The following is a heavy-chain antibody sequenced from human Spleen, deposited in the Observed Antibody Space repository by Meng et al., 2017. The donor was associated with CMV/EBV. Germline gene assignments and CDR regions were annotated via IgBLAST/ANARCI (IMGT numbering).Heavy chain of an antibody. J-gene: IGHJ4*02. Sequence: YAINWVRQAPGQGLECLGWIIPIFGSPKYALKFQGRVTFTADESTTTAYMELSSLNPGDTAVYYCARGGTLYDYGSASYSSTGFLDSWGQGTLVTVSS. V-gene: IGHV1-69*01. CDR2: IIPIFGSP. D-gene: IGHD3-3*01. CDR1: YA. CDR3: ARGGTLYDYGSASYSSTGFLDS.